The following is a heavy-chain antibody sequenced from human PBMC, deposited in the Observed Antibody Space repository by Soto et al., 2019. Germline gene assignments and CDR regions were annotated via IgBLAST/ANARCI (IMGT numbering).Heavy chain of an antibody. J-gene: IGHJ4*02. CDR1: GFNFSASG. Sequence: PGGSLRLSCAASGFNFSASGMHWVRQASGKGLEWVGRIRSKTNNYATVYAASMKGRFTISRDDSRNTAFLQMDSLKTEDTAVYYCSRYTDLSGAFWGQGTLVTVSS. V-gene: IGHV3-73*01. D-gene: IGHD2-2*02. CDR2: IRSKTNNYAT. CDR3: SRYTDLSGAF.